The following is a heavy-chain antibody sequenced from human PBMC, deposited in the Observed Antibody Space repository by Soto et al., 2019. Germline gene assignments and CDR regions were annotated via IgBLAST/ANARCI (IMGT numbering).Heavy chain of an antibody. CDR2: TYSSGST. Sequence: PSETLSLTCTVSGGAISSYYWTWIRQPAGKGLEWIGRTYSSGSTKYNPSLQSRVTMSLDTSKNQFSLRLTSVTAADTAVYYCARGQRFSDWFDPWGQGTLVTVSS. CDR3: ARGQRFSDWFDP. D-gene: IGHD3-3*01. CDR1: GGAISSYY. V-gene: IGHV4-4*07. J-gene: IGHJ5*02.